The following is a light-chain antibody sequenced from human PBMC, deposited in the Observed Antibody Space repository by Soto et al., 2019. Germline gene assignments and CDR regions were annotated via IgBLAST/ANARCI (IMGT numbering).Light chain of an antibody. J-gene: IGLJ2*01. CDR2: EVR. Sequence: QSALTQPASVSGSPAQSITISCAGTMRDVGAYNLVSWYQQHPGRAPQLIIYEVRNRPSGISFRFSGSKSGNTASLTISGLQAEDEADYYCSSYTSKSSLIFGGGTKVTVL. V-gene: IGLV2-14*01. CDR1: MRDVGAYNL. CDR3: SSYTSKSSLI.